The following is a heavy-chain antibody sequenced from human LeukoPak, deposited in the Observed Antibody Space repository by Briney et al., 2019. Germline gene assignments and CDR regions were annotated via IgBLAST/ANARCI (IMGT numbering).Heavy chain of an antibody. D-gene: IGHD3-16*01. CDR3: ARDMIRFPYYMDV. CDR1: GFTFSSYS. CDR2: ISSSSSYI. Sequence: GGSLRLSCAASGFTFSSYSMNWVRQAPGKGLEWVSSISSSSSYIYYADSVKGRFTISRDNAKNSLYLQMNSLRAEDTAVYYCARDMIRFPYYMDVWGKGTTVTVSS. J-gene: IGHJ6*03. V-gene: IGHV3-21*01.